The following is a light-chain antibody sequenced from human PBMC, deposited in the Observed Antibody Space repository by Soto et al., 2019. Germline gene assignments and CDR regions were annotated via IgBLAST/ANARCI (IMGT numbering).Light chain of an antibody. CDR2: GIS. J-gene: IGKJ5*01. V-gene: IGKV3-15*01. Sequence: EMVMTQSPAILSVSPGESATISCRASQSVNSNYLAWYQQHPGQPPRLLIYGISTRATGIPARFSGSGSGTEFSLTISSLQSGDFAVYYCQQYSKWPITFGQGTRLEIK. CDR3: QQYSKWPIT. CDR1: QSVNSN.